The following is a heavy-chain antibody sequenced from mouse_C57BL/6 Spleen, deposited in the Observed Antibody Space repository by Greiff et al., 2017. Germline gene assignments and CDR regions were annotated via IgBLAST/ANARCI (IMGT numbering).Heavy chain of an antibody. CDR2: ISSGGDYI. D-gene: IGHD1-1*01. V-gene: IGHV5-9-1*02. J-gene: IGHJ3*01. CDR1: GFTFSSYA. CDR3: TREGAAEYYGSSTAWFAY. Sequence: EVKVVESGEGLVKPGGSLKLSCAASGFTFSSYAMSWVRQTPEKRLEWVAYISSGGDYIYYADTVKGRFTISRDNARNTLYLQMSSLKSEDTAMYYCTREGAAEYYGSSTAWFAYWGQGTLVTVSA.